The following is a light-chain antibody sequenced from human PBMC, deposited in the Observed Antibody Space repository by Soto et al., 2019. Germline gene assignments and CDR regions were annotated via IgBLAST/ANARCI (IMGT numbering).Light chain of an antibody. CDR3: QQRSYWPGT. Sequence: EIVLTQSPATLSLSPGERATLSCRASQSVSNILAWYQQKPGQAPRVIIYDASTRATGIPARFSGSGSGADFTLTISSREPEDFAVYNCQQRSYWPGTFGHGTKLEIK. V-gene: IGKV3-11*01. J-gene: IGKJ2*01. CDR1: QSVSNI. CDR2: DAS.